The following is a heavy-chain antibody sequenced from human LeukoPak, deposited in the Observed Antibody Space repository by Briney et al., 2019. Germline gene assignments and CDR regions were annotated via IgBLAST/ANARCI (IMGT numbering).Heavy chain of an antibody. V-gene: IGHV3-21*04. CDR3: ARDGLAYYGLGNSRSFALDV. CDR2: ISYDDSFI. D-gene: IGHD3-10*01. Sequence: GGSLRLSCAASGFIFSSHHMHWVRQPPGKGLEWVSSISYDDSFIYYGNSMKGRFTISRDNAKNSLYLQMNSLRAEDMAIYYCARDGLAYYGLGNSRSFALDVWGQGTTVIVSS. CDR1: GFIFSSHH. J-gene: IGHJ6*02.